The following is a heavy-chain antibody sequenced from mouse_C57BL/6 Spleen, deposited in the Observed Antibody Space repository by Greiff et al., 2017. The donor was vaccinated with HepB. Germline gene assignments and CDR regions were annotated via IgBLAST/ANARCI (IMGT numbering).Heavy chain of an antibody. V-gene: IGHV1-55*01. Sequence: QVQLQQPGAELVKPGASVKMSCKASGYTFTSYWITWVKQRPGQGLEWIGDIYPGSGSTNYNEKFKSKATLTVDTSSSTACMQLSSLTSEDSAVYYCAGNYVWYFDVWGTGTTVTVSS. D-gene: IGHD2-1*01. CDR2: IYPGSGST. CDR1: GYTFTSYW. CDR3: AGNYVWYFDV. J-gene: IGHJ1*03.